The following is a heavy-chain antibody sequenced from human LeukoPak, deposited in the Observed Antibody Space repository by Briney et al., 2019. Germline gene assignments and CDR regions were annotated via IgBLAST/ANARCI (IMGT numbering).Heavy chain of an antibody. D-gene: IGHD3-22*01. V-gene: IGHV1-18*01. CDR1: GYTFTSYG. CDR3: ARERPSYYYDSSGSVDDFDI. CDR2: ISAYNGNT. J-gene: IGHJ3*02. Sequence: ASVKVSCKASGYTFTSYGISWVRQAPGQGLEWMGWISAYNGNTNYAQKIQGRVTMTTDTSTSTAYMELRSLRSDDTAVYYCARERPSYYYDSSGSVDDFDIWGQGTMVTVSS.